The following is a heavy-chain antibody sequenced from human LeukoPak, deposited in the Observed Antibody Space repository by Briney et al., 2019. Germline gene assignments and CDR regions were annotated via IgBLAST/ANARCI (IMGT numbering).Heavy chain of an antibody. CDR1: GYSFTGYY. D-gene: IGHD3-9*01. V-gene: IGHV1-2*02. J-gene: IGHJ3*02. Sequence: GASVKVSCKASGYSFTGYYMHWVRQAPGQGLEWMGWINPNSGGTNYAQKFQGRVTMTRDTSISTAYMELSRLRSDDTAVYYCASSQGLRYFDWLLTPPDAFDIWGQGTMVTVSS. CDR2: INPNSGGT. CDR3: ASSQGLRYFDWLLTPPDAFDI.